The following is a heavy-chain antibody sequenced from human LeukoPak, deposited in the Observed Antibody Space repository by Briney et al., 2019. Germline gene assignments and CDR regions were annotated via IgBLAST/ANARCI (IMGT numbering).Heavy chain of an antibody. CDR2: IQTSGST. V-gene: IGHV4-4*07. CDR1: GDSISSYY. Sequence: SETLSLTCTVSGDSISSYYWNWIRQPPGKGLEWIGRIQTSGSTNYNPSLKSRVTMSLDTSKNQCTLKLFSVTATDTAVYYCARVGDYALKDWGQGTLVTVSS. J-gene: IGHJ4*02. CDR3: ARVGDYALKD. D-gene: IGHD3-16*01.